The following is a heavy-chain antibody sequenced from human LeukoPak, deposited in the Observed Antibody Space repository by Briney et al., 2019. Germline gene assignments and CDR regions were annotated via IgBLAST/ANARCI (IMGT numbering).Heavy chain of an antibody. CDR1: GYTFTGYY. CDR3: ARVGIAAAVSNWFDP. CDR2: INPNSGGT. Sequence: ASVKVSCKASGYTFTGYYMHWVRQAPGQGLEWMGWINPNSGGTNYAQKFQGRVTMTRDTSISTAYMELSRLRSDDTAVYYCARVGIAAAVSNWFDPWGQGTLVTVSS. J-gene: IGHJ5*02. D-gene: IGHD6-13*01. V-gene: IGHV1-2*02.